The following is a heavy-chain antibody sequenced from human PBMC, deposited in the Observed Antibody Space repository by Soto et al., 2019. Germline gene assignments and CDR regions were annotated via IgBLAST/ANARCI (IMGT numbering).Heavy chain of an antibody. CDR2: IKSDGSST. D-gene: IGHD5-18*01. Sequence: EVQLVESGGGLVQPGGSLRLSCAASGFTFSSYWMHWVRQAPGKGLVWVSHIKSDGSSTTYADSGKGRFTISRDNAKNTLYLQLNSLRAEDTAVYYCARARVDTGIGFYHYYGLDVWGQGTTVTVSS. J-gene: IGHJ6*02. CDR3: ARARVDTGIGFYHYYGLDV. V-gene: IGHV3-74*03. CDR1: GFTFSSYW.